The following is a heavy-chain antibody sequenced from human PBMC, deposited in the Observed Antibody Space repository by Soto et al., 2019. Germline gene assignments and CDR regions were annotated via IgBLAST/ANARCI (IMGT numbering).Heavy chain of an antibody. D-gene: IGHD3-9*01. CDR2: IDWDDDK. J-gene: IGHJ4*02. CDR1: GFSLSTSGMC. Sequence: PTLVNPTQTLTLTCTFSGFSLSTSGMCVSWIRQPPGKALEWLALIDWDDDKYYSTSLKTRLTISKDTSKNQVVLTMTNMDPVDTATYYCARGETYYDILTGYQYYFDYWGQGTLVTVSS. CDR3: ARGETYYDILTGYQYYFDY. V-gene: IGHV2-70*01.